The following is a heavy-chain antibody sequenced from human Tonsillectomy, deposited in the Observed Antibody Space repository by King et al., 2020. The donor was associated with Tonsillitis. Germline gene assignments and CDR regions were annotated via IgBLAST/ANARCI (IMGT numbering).Heavy chain of an antibody. CDR1: RFTFSTFG. V-gene: IGHV3-33*06. CDR3: AKDLSSRYFDL. J-gene: IGHJ2*01. CDR2: MWYEGTNK. Sequence: VQLVESGGGVVQPGRSLRLSCAASRFTFSTFGMHWVRQAPGKGLEWVASMWYEGTNKYYADSVKGRFTVSGDNSQKTVYLQMNSLRAEDTAVYYCAKDLSSRYFDLWGRGTRVTVSS. D-gene: IGHD2-2*01.